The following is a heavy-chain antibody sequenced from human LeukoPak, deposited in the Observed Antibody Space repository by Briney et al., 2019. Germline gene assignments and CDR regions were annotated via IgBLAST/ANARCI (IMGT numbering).Heavy chain of an antibody. CDR1: GFTFSSYE. Sequence: PGGSLRLSCAASGFTFSSYEMNWVRQAPGKGLEWVSHISYSGTTIHYADSVKGRFTISRDNAKNSLYLQMNSLRAEDTAVYYCARDGYYGSGTYLFDYWGKGTLVTVSS. V-gene: IGHV3-48*03. J-gene: IGHJ4*02. CDR3: ARDGYYGSGTYLFDY. D-gene: IGHD3-10*01. CDR2: ISYSGTTI.